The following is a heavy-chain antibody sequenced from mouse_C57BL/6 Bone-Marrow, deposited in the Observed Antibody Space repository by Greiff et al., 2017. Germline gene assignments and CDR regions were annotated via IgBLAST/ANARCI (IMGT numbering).Heavy chain of an antibody. CDR1: GYTFTSYW. V-gene: IGHV1-74*01. D-gene: IGHD1-1*01. Sequence: QVQLQQPGAELVKPGASVKVSCKASGYTFTSYWMHWVKQRPGQGLEWIGRIHPSDSDTNYNQKFKGKATLTVDKSSSTAYMQLSSLTSEDSAVYYGAIRAGYYDGSRSAWFAYWGQGTLVTVSA. J-gene: IGHJ3*01. CDR3: AIRAGYYDGSRSAWFAY. CDR2: IHPSDSDT.